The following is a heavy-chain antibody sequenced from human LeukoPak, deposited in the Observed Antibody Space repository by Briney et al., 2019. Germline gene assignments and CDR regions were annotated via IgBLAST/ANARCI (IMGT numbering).Heavy chain of an antibody. J-gene: IGHJ6*02. D-gene: IGHD6-13*01. CDR2: MNPNNGNT. Sequence: ASVKVSCKASGYTFTSYDINWVRQGTGQGREWMGWMNPNNGNTGYTQKFQGRVTMTRSTSISTAYMELSSLRSEDTAVYYCARLASSSWPLYYYYGMDVWGQGTTVTVSS. V-gene: IGHV1-8*01. CDR1: GYTFTSYD. CDR3: ARLASSSWPLYYYYGMDV.